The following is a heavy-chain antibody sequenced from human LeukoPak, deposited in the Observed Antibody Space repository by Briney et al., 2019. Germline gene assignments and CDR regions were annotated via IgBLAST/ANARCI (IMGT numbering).Heavy chain of an antibody. CDR3: ARGPPYGSRSDFFDY. Sequence: GGSLRLSCSASGFTFSTHWMTWIRQAPGKGLQWVASLKEYMSAGNYVDSVKGRFTISRDNAKNSLYLQMNSLRVEDTAVYYCARGPPYGSRSDFFDYWGLGTLVTVSS. CDR2: LKEYMSAG. CDR1: GFTFSTHW. V-gene: IGHV3-7*01. J-gene: IGHJ4*02. D-gene: IGHD3-10*01.